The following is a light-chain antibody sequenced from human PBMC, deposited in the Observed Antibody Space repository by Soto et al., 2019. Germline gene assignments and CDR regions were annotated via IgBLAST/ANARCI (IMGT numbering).Light chain of an antibody. CDR1: SXDIGGYKY. CDR3: FSYTSSTAYV. Sequence: QSVLTQPASVSGSPGQSITISCTGTSXDIGGYKYVSWYQLHPGKAPKLMIYEVSNRPSGISDRFSASKSGNTASLTISGLQDDDEADYYCFSYTSSTAYVFGTGTKVTVL. J-gene: IGLJ1*01. CDR2: EVS. V-gene: IGLV2-14*01.